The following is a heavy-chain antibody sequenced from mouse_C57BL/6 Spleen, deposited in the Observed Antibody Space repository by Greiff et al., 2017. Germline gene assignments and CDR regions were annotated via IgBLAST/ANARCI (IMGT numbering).Heavy chain of an antibody. J-gene: IGHJ4*01. CDR2: ISDGGSYT. Sequence: EVKVVESGGGLVKPGGSLKLSCAASGFTFSSYAMSWVRQTPEKRLEWVATISDGGSYTYYPDNVKGRFTIARDNAKNNLYLQMSHLKSEDTAMYYCARGRMDYWGQGTSVTVSS. V-gene: IGHV5-4*03. CDR1: GFTFSSYA. CDR3: ARGRMDY.